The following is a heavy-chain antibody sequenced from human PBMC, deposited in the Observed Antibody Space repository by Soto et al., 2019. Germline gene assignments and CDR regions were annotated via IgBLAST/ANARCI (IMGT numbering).Heavy chain of an antibody. Sequence: EVQLVESGGGLVQPGGSLRLSCAASGFTFSSYAMHWVGQAPGKGLEYVSAISSNGGSTYYANSVKGRFTISRDNSKNTLYLQMGSLRAEDMAVYYCAREGYCSSTSCYSFDYWGQGTLVTVSS. CDR1: GFTFSSYA. CDR2: ISSNGGST. D-gene: IGHD2-2*01. CDR3: AREGYCSSTSCYSFDY. J-gene: IGHJ4*02. V-gene: IGHV3-64*01.